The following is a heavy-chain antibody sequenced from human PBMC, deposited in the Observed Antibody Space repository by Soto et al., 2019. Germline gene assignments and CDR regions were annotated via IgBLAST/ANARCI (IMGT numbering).Heavy chain of an antibody. CDR2: ISYDGSKI. V-gene: IGHV3-30-3*01. D-gene: IGHD3-22*01. CDR1: GFTFSSYT. J-gene: IGHJ5*02. CDR3: ARGTTFYYGTGFDP. Sequence: QVQLVESGGGVVQPGRSLRLSCAASGFTFSSYTMHWVRQAPGRGLDWVALISYDGSKIYYADSVKGRFTISRDNSKNTLYLEMNSLRAEDTALFYCARGTTFYYGTGFDPWGQGTLVTVSS.